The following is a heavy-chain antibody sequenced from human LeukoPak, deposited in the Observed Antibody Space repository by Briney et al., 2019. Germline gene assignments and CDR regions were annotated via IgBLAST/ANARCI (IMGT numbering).Heavy chain of an antibody. CDR3: ARGNYYYDYVWGSYRPFDY. CDR2: IYYSGST. CDR1: GGSISSYY. J-gene: IGHJ4*02. D-gene: IGHD3-16*02. Sequence: PSETLSLTCTVSGGSISSYYWSWIRQPPGKGLEWIGYIYYSGSTNYNPSLKSRVTISVDTSKNQFSLKLSSVTAADTAVYYCARGNYYYDYVWGSYRPFDYWGQGTLVTVSS. V-gene: IGHV4-59*12.